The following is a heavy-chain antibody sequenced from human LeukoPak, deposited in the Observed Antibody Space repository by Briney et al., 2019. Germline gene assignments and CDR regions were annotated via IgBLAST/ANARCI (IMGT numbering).Heavy chain of an antibody. CDR1: GFTFSSHG. D-gene: IGHD2-8*01. V-gene: IGHV3-30*02. Sequence: LPGGSLRLSCAASGFTFSSHGMHWVRQAPGKGLEWVAYIQYDRTNEQYAHSVKGRFRISRDNSNNILYLQMNSLRTEDTAVYYCAKDRCSNGIGCYYYYMEVWGKGTTVTISS. CDR2: IQYDRTNE. J-gene: IGHJ6*03. CDR3: AKDRCSNGIGCYYYYMEV.